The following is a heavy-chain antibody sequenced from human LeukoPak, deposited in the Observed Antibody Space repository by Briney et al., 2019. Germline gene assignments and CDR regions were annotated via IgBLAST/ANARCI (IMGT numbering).Heavy chain of an antibody. D-gene: IGHD3-10*01. Sequence: ASVNVSCKASGYTFTGYYMHWVRQAPGQGLEWMGWINPNSGGTNYAQKFQGRVTMTRDTSISTAYMELSRLRSDDTAVYYCARDRVLLWFGEYDWGQGTLVTVSS. J-gene: IGHJ4*02. CDR3: ARDRVLLWFGEYD. CDR2: INPNSGGT. V-gene: IGHV1-2*02. CDR1: GYTFTGYY.